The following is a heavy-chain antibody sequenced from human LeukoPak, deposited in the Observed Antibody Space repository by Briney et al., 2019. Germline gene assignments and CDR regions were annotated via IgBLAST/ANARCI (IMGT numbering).Heavy chain of an antibody. D-gene: IGHD3-10*01. V-gene: IGHV3-48*01. Sequence: PGGSLRLSCAASGFSFSGYSMNWVRQAPGKGLEWVSYVSRSSSTIYYADSVKGRFTISRDNAKNSPYLQMNSLRAEDTAVYYCARDSGYYGSGSYYWLDYWGQGILVTVSS. CDR1: GFSFSGYS. J-gene: IGHJ4*02. CDR3: ARDSGYYGSGSYYWLDY. CDR2: VSRSSSTI.